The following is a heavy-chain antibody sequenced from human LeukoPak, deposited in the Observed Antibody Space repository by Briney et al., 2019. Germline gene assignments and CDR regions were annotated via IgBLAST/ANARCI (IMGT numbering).Heavy chain of an antibody. CDR1: GFTFSSYW. J-gene: IGHJ4*02. D-gene: IGHD3-3*01. CDR2: IKQDGSEK. CDR3: AKDTTKYDFWSGYDS. V-gene: IGHV3-7*03. Sequence: GGSLRLSCVASGFTFSSYWMSWVRQAPGKGLEWVANIKQDGSEKYYVDSVKGRFTISRDNAKNSLYLQMNSLRAEDMALYYCAKDTTKYDFWSGYDSWGQGTLVTVSS.